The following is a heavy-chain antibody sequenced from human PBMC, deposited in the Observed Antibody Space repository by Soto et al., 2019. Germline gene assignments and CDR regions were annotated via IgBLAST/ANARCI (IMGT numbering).Heavy chain of an antibody. CDR3: ARELGVVRAGGYYYVLAV. J-gene: IGHJ6*04. V-gene: IGHV1-3*01. CDR1: GYTFTSYA. CDR2: INAGNGNT. D-gene: IGHD2-2*01. Sequence: ASVKVSCKASGYTFTSYAMHWVRQAPGQRLEWMGWINAGNGNTKYSQKFQGRVTITRDTSASTAYMEMSSLRSEDTAVYYCARELGVVRAGGYYYVLAVWAKGTTVTVSS.